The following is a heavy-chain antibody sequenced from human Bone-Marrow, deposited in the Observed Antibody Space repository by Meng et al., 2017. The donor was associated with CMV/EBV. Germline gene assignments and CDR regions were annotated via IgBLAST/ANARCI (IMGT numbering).Heavy chain of an antibody. CDR3: ARDYGNYDSSGYYPH. J-gene: IGHJ4*02. Sequence: GGFLRLSCAASGFTFSSYSRYWVRQAPGKGLEWVSYISSSSSTIYYADSVKGRFTISRDNAKNSLYLQMNSLRAEDTAVYYCARDYGNYDSSGYYPHWGQGTLVTVSS. V-gene: IGHV3-48*04. D-gene: IGHD3-22*01. CDR1: GFTFSSYS. CDR2: ISSSSSTI.